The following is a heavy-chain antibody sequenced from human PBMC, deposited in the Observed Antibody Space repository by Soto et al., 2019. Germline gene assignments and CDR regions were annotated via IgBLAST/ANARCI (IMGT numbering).Heavy chain of an antibody. J-gene: IGHJ6*03. CDR2: INHSGST. Sequence: QVQLQQWGAGLLKPSETLSLTCAVYGGSFSGYYWSWIRQPPGKGLEWIGEINHSGSTNYNPSLMSRVTISVDTSKNQFSLKLSSVTAADTAVYYCARDKKGHYDFWSGRVYYYYMDVWGKGTTVTVSS. CDR3: ARDKKGHYDFWSGRVYYYYMDV. CDR1: GGSFSGYY. D-gene: IGHD3-3*01. V-gene: IGHV4-34*01.